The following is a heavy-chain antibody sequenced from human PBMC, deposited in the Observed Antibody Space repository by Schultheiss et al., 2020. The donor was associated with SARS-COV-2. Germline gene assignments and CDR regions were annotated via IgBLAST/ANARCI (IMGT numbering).Heavy chain of an antibody. V-gene: IGHV3-30*01. Sequence: GGSLRLSCAASGFTFSSYAMHWVRQAPGKGLEWVAVISYDGRNKYYADSVKGRFTISRDNSKNTLYLQMNSLRAEDTAVYYCARDSITGTTSALVYWGQGTLVTVSS. J-gene: IGHJ4*02. CDR2: ISYDGRNK. CDR1: GFTFSSYA. D-gene: IGHD1-7*01. CDR3: ARDSITGTTSALVY.